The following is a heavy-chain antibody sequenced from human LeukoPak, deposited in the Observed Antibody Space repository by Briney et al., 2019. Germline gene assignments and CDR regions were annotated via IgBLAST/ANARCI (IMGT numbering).Heavy chain of an antibody. D-gene: IGHD2-2*01. J-gene: IGHJ6*02. CDR1: GFTFSSYG. CDR2: ISYDGSNK. V-gene: IGHV3-30*18. CDR3: AKVRYCSSTSCSGYYYYGMDV. Sequence: AGGSLRLSCAASGFTFSSYGMHWVRQAPGKGLEWVAVISYDGSNKYYADSVKGRFTISRDNSKNTLYLQMNSLRAEDTAVYYCAKVRYCSSTSCSGYYYYGMDVWGQGTTVTVSS.